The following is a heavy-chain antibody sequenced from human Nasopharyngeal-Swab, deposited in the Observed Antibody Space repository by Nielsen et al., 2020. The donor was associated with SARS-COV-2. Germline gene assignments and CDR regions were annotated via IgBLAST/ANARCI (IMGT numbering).Heavy chain of an antibody. V-gene: IGHV3-30*03. CDR3: QRVQTSHYYGLDV. CDR1: GFSFSSYD. CDR2: ISYDGGQK. D-gene: IGHD6-6*01. Sequence: GESLKISCAASGFSFSSYDIHWVRQAPGKGLEWVAGISYDGGQKYYGGSVKGRFTISRDNAKNSLYLQMNSLRVEDTAVYYCQRVQTSHYYGLDVWGQGTTVTVSS. J-gene: IGHJ6*02.